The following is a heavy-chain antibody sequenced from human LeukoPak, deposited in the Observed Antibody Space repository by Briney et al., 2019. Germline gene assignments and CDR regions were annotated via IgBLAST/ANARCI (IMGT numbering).Heavy chain of an antibody. V-gene: IGHV4-31*03. D-gene: IGHD3/OR15-3a*01. CDR3: ARDSRGTGYYYYYGMDA. CDR1: GGSISSGAYY. J-gene: IGHJ6*02. Sequence: PSQTLSLTCTVSGGSISSGAYYWSWIRQHPGTGLEWIGYIYYSGSTYYNPSLQSRVTISVDTSKNQFSLKLTSVTAADTAVYYCARDSRGTGYYYYYGMDAWGQGTTVTVSS. CDR2: IYYSGST.